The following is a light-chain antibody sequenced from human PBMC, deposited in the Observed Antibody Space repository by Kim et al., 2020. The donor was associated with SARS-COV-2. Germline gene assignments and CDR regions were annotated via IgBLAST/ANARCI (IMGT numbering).Light chain of an antibody. CDR2: GAS. Sequence: SPGDRATLSCRASQSVSSSYLAWYQQKTGQAPRLRIYGASSRATGIPDRFSGSGSGTDFTLTISRLEPEDFAVYYCQQYGSSPWTFGQGTKVDIK. CDR1: QSVSSSY. CDR3: QQYGSSPWT. J-gene: IGKJ1*01. V-gene: IGKV3-20*01.